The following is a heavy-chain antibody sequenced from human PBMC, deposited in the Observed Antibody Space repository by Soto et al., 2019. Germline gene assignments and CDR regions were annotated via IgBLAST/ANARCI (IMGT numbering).Heavy chain of an antibody. V-gene: IGHV3-7*01. D-gene: IGHD2-21*02. CDR3: ACRGPGITADCYPKDY. Sequence: EVQLVESGGDLVQPGGSLRLSCAASGFTFSTYWMSWVRQAQGKGLEWVANIKHDGSEKYYVDSVKGRFTISRDNAKNSMYMQLNSLIAEDTAVYYGACRGPGITADCYPKDYWGQGTLVTVSS. J-gene: IGHJ4*02. CDR1: GFTFSTYW. CDR2: IKHDGSEK.